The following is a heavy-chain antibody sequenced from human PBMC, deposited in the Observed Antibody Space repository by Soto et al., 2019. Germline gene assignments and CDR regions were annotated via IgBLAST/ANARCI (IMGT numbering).Heavy chain of an antibody. D-gene: IGHD3-3*01. V-gene: IGHV3-23*01. CDR3: ANGEYDFCSMDV. J-gene: IGHJ6*02. Sequence: PGGSLRLSCAASGFTFNSYAMSWVRQAPGKGLEWVSTISGSGGTTYYADSVKGRFTISRDNSKNTLYLKMNSLRAEDTAVFYCANGEYDFCSMDVWGQGTTVTVSS. CDR2: ISGSGGTT. CDR1: GFTFNSYA.